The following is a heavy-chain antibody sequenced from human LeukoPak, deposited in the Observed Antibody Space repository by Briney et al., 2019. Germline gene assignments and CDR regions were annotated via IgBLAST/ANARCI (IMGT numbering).Heavy chain of an antibody. D-gene: IGHD3-9*01. CDR2: IKSKTDGGTT. CDR3: TTDLYDILR. CDR1: GFTFSNAW. J-gene: IGHJ4*02. Sequence: GGSLRLSCAASGFTFSNAWMSWVRQAPGKGLEWVGHIKSKTDGGTTDYAAPVKGRFTISRDDSKNTLYLQMNSLKTEDTAVYYCTTDLYDILRWGQGTLVTVSS. V-gene: IGHV3-15*01.